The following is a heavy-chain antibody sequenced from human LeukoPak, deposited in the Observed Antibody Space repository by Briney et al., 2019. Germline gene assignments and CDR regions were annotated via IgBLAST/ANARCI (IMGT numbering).Heavy chain of an antibody. CDR2: INHSGST. CDR3: ARALSYDFWSGYYTYNWFDP. Sequence: PSETLSLTCAVYGGSFSGYYWSWIRQPPGKGLEWIGEINHSGSTNYNPSLKSRVTISVDTSKNQFSLKLSSVTAADTTVYYCARALSYDFWSGYYTYNWFDPWGQGTLVTASS. D-gene: IGHD3-3*01. CDR1: GGSFSGYY. V-gene: IGHV4-34*01. J-gene: IGHJ5*02.